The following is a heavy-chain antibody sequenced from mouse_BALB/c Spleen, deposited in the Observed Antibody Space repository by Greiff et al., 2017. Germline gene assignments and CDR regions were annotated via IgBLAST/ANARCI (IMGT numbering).Heavy chain of an antibody. V-gene: IGHV1S81*02. CDR2: INPSNGRT. D-gene: IGHD2-10*02. CDR3: ALVWSYAMDY. Sequence: QVQLKQPGAELVKPGASVKLSCKASGYTFTSYWMHWVKQRPGQGLEWIGEINPSNGRTNYNEKFKSKATLTVDKSSSTAYMQLSSLTSEDSAVYYCALVWSYAMDYWGQGTSVTVSS. J-gene: IGHJ4*01. CDR1: GYTFTSYW.